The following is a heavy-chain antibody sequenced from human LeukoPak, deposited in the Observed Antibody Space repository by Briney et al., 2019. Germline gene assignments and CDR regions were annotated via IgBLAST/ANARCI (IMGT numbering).Heavy chain of an antibody. CDR3: ARTTEGGYTYDYFYYYYMDV. Sequence: KTSETLSLTCTVSGGSISYFYWSWIRQPAGKGLEWIGRIYTSGSTNYNPSLKSRVTMSVDTSKKQFSLKLSSVTAADTAVYYCARTTEGGYTYDYFYYYYMDVWGKGTTVTISS. D-gene: IGHD5-18*01. CDR1: GGSISYFY. J-gene: IGHJ6*03. V-gene: IGHV4-4*07. CDR2: IYTSGST.